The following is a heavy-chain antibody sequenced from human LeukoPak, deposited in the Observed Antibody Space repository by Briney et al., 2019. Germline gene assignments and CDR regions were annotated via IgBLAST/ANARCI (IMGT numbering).Heavy chain of an antibody. J-gene: IGHJ3*02. Sequence: SETLSLTCTVSGVSFSSYFWNWVRQSPGKGLEWIGYIYNSGSTNYNPSLKSRVTISVDTSKNQFSLKLSSVTAADTAVHYCAGPGGGDAFDIWGQGTMVTVSS. V-gene: IGHV4-59*12. CDR2: IYNSGST. CDR3: AGPGGGDAFDI. CDR1: GVSFSSYF. D-gene: IGHD1-26*01.